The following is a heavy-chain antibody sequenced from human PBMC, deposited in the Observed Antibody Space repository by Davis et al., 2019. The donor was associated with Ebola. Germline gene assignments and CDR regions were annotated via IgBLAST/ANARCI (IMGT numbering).Heavy chain of an antibody. V-gene: IGHV1-46*01. J-gene: IGHJ4*02. CDR2: INPSGGTT. CDR1: GYTFISYN. CDR3: ARVPGSGSSTLDY. D-gene: IGHD3-10*01. Sequence: ASVKVSCKASGYTFISYNMHWVRQAPGQGLEWMGIINPSGGTTSSAQKFQGRVTMTRDTSTNTVYMELSSLRFEDTAVYYCARVPGSGSSTLDYWGQGTLVTVSS.